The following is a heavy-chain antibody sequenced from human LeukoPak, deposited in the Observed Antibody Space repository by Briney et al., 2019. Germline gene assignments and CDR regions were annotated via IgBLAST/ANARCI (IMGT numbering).Heavy chain of an antibody. CDR2: ISSSSSTI. Sequence: GGSLRLSCAASGFTFSSYSVNWVRQAPGRGLEWVSYISSSSSTIYYADSVKGRFTISRDNAENSLYLQMNSLRAEDTAVYYCAREGASYGNHYFDYWGQGTLVTVSS. CDR3: AREGASYGNHYFDY. V-gene: IGHV3-48*01. CDR1: GFTFSSYS. D-gene: IGHD5-18*01. J-gene: IGHJ4*02.